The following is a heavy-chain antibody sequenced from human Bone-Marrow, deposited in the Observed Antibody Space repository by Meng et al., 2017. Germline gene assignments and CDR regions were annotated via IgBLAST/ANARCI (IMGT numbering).Heavy chain of an antibody. CDR1: GFSVSNEF. J-gene: IGHJ4*02. CDR2: IYSGGGT. V-gene: IGHV3-66*01. CDR3: TGGEDH. Sequence: DVHVVESGGGWVQPGGSLRLSCAASGFSVSNEFMSWVRQAQGKGLEWVSVIYSGGGTDYADSVKGRFTTSRDSSKNTMYLQMNNLRADDTAMYYCTGGEDHWGQGTLVTVSS.